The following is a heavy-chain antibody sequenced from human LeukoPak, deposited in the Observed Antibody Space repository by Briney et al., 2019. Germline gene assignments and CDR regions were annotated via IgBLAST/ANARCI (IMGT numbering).Heavy chain of an antibody. CDR3: ARGLYGDYGRVDAFDI. V-gene: IGHV4-59*01. J-gene: IGHJ3*02. CDR2: IYYSGST. D-gene: IGHD4-17*01. Sequence: PSETLSLTCTVSGGSISSYYWSWIRQPPGNGLEWIGYIYYSGSTNYNPSLKSRVTISVDTSKNQFSLKLSSVTAAETAVYYCARGLYGDYGRVDAFDIWGQGTMVTVSS. CDR1: GGSISSYY.